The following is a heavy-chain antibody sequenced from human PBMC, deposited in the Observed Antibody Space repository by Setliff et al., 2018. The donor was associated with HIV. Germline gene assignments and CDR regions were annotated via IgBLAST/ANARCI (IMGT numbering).Heavy chain of an antibody. CDR3: ARGGATGTTRLDY. Sequence: TLSLTCAVSGYSISSGYYWGWIRQPPGEGLEWIGSASPGGTTYYNPSLKSRVTLSVDTSQNQVSLKLTSVTAADTAVYYCARGGATGTTRLDYWGQGTLVTVS. D-gene: IGHD1-7*01. J-gene: IGHJ4*02. CDR1: GYSISSGYY. CDR2: ASPGGTT. V-gene: IGHV4-38-2*01.